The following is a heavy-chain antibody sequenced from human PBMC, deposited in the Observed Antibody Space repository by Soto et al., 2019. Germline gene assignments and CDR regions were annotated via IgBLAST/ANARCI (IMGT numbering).Heavy chain of an antibody. J-gene: IGHJ4*02. Sequence: PSETLSLTCAVYGGSFSGYYWSWIRQPPGKGREWIGEINHSGSTNYNPSLKRRVTISVDTSKNQFSRKLSSVTAADTAVYYCARARSIAARPYRFDSWGQGTLVTVSS. CDR2: INHSGST. D-gene: IGHD6-6*01. CDR1: GGSFSGYY. CDR3: ARARSIAARPYRFDS. V-gene: IGHV4-34*01.